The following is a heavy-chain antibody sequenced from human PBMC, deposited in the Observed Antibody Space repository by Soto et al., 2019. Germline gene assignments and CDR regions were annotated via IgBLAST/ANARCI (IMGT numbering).Heavy chain of an antibody. V-gene: IGHV3-23*01. CDR2: ISGSGGST. J-gene: IGHJ6*02. CDR3: AKRQEMATITDYYYYYGMDV. CDR1: GFTFSSYA. Sequence: GGSLRLSCAASGFTFSSYAMSWVRQAPGKGLEWVSAISGSGGSTYYADSVKGRFTISRDNSKNTLYLQMNSLRAEDTAVYYCAKRQEMATITDYYYYYGMDVWGQGTTVTVSS. D-gene: IGHD5-12*01.